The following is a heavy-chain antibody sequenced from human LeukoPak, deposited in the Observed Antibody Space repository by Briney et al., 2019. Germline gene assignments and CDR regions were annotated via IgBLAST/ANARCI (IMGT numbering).Heavy chain of an antibody. CDR2: ISGSSSVI. CDR1: GFSFSRYS. D-gene: IGHD2-15*01. Sequence: QPGGSLRLSCAVSGFSFSRYSMNWVRQAPGKGLEWVSYISGSSSVIKYADSVKGRFTISRDNAKDSLYLQMSNLRAEDTALYYCAREPEDIDYWGQGTLVTVSS. CDR3: AREPEDIDY. V-gene: IGHV3-48*01. J-gene: IGHJ4*02.